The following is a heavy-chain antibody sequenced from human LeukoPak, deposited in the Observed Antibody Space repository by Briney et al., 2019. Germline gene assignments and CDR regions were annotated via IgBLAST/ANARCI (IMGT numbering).Heavy chain of an antibody. Sequence: GGSLRLSCVASGFTVSSYYVSWVRQAPGEGLEWGSVIYSGGSTSYADPVVGRFTVSTDNSKNNLYFEMISLRAEDAAVFYCGGNLHPRLTGYFDYWGQGTLVTVSS. V-gene: IGHV3-53*01. CDR2: IYSGGST. D-gene: IGHD3-16*01. CDR1: GFTVSSYY. J-gene: IGHJ4*02. CDR3: GGNLHPRLTGYFDY.